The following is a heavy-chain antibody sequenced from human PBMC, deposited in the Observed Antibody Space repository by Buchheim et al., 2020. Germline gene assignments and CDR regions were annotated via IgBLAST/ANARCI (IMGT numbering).Heavy chain of an antibody. D-gene: IGHD1-1*01. Sequence: QVQLVESGGGVVQPGRSLRLSCAASGFTFSSYGMHWVRQAPGKGLEWVAVIWYDGSNKYYADSVKGRFTISRDNSTNTLYLQMNSLRAEDTAVYYCAKGGKTYHESMDVWGQGTT. J-gene: IGHJ6*02. CDR3: AKGGKTYHESMDV. CDR1: GFTFSSYG. V-gene: IGHV3-33*06. CDR2: IWYDGSNK.